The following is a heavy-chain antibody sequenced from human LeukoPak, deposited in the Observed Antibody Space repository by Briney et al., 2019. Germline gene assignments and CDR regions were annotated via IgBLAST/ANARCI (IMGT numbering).Heavy chain of an antibody. V-gene: IGHV4-31*03. D-gene: IGHD1-7*01. Sequence: TSETLSLTCTVSGGSISSGGYYWSWIRQHPGKGLEWIGYIYYSGSTYYNPSLKSRVTISVDTSKNQFSLKLSSVTAADTAVYYCARDDDWNYEDYWGQGTLVTVSS. J-gene: IGHJ4*02. CDR3: ARDDDWNYEDY. CDR1: GGSISSGGYY. CDR2: IYYSGST.